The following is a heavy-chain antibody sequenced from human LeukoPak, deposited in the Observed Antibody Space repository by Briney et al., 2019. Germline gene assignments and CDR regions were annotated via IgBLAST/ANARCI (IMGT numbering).Heavy chain of an antibody. D-gene: IGHD3-10*01. J-gene: IGHJ4*02. CDR2: IHHTGIT. V-gene: IGHV4-4*02. CDR3: AIRGGSGSSEFDY. CDR1: GGSFSIGDW. Sequence: SGTLSLTCAVSGGSFSIGDWWSWVRQPPGKGLEWIGEIHHTGITNYNPSLKSRVTISVDTSKNQFSLKLSSVTAADTAVYYCAIRGGSGSSEFDYWGQGTLVTVSS.